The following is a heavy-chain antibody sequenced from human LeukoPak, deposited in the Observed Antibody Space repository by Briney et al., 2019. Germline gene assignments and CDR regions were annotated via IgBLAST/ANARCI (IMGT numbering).Heavy chain of an antibody. CDR1: GASISSHY. Sequence: SETLSPTCTVSGASISSHYWSWVRQPPGKGLEWIAYLFDSVNTKDNPSLQSRLTLSADTSKNQFSLRLSSVTDADTAVYYCATIKRGSIFGYFDFWGQGIKVTVSS. D-gene: IGHD5-18*01. CDR2: LFDSVNT. CDR3: ATIKRGSIFGYFDF. J-gene: IGHJ4*02. V-gene: IGHV4-59*11.